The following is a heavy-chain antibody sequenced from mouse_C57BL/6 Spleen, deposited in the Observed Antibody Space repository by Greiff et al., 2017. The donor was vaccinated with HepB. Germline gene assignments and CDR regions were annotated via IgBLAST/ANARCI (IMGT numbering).Heavy chain of an antibody. CDR1: GYTFTSYW. Sequence: QVQLQQPGAELVMPGASVKLSCKASGYTFTSYWMHWVKQRPGQGLEWIGEIDPSDSYTNYNQKFKGKSTLTVDKSSSTAYMQLSSLTSEDSAVYYCARWGQLGDYFDYWGQGTTLTVSS. CDR3: ARWGQLGDYFDY. J-gene: IGHJ2*01. CDR2: IDPSDSYT. D-gene: IGHD3-1*01. V-gene: IGHV1-69*01.